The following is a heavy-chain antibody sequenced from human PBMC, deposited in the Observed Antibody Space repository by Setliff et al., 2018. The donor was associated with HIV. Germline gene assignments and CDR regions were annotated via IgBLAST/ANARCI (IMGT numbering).Heavy chain of an antibody. J-gene: IGHJ4*02. V-gene: IGHV4-61*02. CDR1: GGSISSRSYY. D-gene: IGHD2-8*01. CDR2: IYSNGKT. Sequence: SETLSLTCTVSGGSISSRSYYWSWLRQPDGKGLEWIGRIYSNGKTDYNPSLKSRVTIAEDTSKNQFYLKVNSVTAADTAMYFCARESPDGLDYWGQGSLVTVSS. CDR3: ARESPDGLDY.